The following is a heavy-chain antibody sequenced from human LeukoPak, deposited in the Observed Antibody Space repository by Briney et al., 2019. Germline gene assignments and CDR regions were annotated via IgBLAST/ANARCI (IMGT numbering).Heavy chain of an antibody. Sequence: GESLKISCKGSGYTFTNSWIGWVRQTPGKGLEWMGIIYPGDSDTRYSPSFQGQVTISADKSISTAYLQWSSLKASDTAMYYCARRSSSWYGFDYWGQGTLVTVSS. D-gene: IGHD6-13*01. J-gene: IGHJ4*02. CDR3: ARRSSSWYGFDY. CDR2: IYPGDSDT. V-gene: IGHV5-51*01. CDR1: GYTFTNSW.